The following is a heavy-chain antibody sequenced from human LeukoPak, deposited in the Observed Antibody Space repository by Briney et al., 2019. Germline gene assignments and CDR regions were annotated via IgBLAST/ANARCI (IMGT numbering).Heavy chain of an antibody. Sequence: GGSLRLSCAASGFTFSSYGMHWVRQAPGKGLEWVAVIWYDGSNKYYADSVKGRFTISRDNSKNTLYLQMNSLRAEDMAVYYCARLTQLARGRYWGQGTLVTVSS. CDR3: ARLTQLARGRY. CDR1: GFTFSSYG. J-gene: IGHJ4*02. D-gene: IGHD6-6*01. V-gene: IGHV3-33*01. CDR2: IWYDGSNK.